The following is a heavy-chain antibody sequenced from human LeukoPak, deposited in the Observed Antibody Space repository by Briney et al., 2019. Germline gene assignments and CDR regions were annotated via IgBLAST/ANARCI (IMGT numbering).Heavy chain of an antibody. CDR1: GFTFRNYA. V-gene: IGHV3-23*01. J-gene: IGHJ6*02. Sequence: GSLRLSCAASGFTFRNYAMTWVRQAPGKGLDWVALIGARDGRTYYADPEKGRFTISRDNFKNTLYLQMNSLRAEDTAIYYCAKGLYDYALDVWGQGTAVTVSS. CDR3: AKGLYDYALDV. CDR2: IGARDGRT.